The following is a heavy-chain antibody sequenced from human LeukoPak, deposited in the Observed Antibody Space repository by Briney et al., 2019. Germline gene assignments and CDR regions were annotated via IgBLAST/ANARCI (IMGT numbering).Heavy chain of an antibody. Sequence: SETLSLTCSVSGGSISPYYWSWIRQPPGKGMEWIGYIYYTGGTNYNPSLKSRVTISVDTSKNQFSLTLSSVTAAATAVYYCARHHPKGYSSAWYYFDFWGQGSLVTVSS. CDR1: GGSISPYY. V-gene: IGHV4-59*08. CDR2: IYYTGGT. CDR3: ARHHPKGYSSAWYYFDF. D-gene: IGHD6-13*01. J-gene: IGHJ4*02.